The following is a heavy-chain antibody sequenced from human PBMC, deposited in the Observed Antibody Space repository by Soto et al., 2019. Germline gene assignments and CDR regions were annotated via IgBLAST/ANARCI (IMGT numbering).Heavy chain of an antibody. Sequence: EVQLVESGGGLVQPGGSLRLCCAASGFTFSSYAMHWVRQAPGKGLEYVSAISSNGGSTYYANSVKGRVTISRDNSKNTLYLQMGSLRAEDMAVYYCARAAYCGSGSYDIDYWGQGTLVTVSS. CDR2: ISSNGGST. V-gene: IGHV3-64*01. CDR1: GFTFSSYA. J-gene: IGHJ4*02. D-gene: IGHD3-10*01. CDR3: ARAAYCGSGSYDIDY.